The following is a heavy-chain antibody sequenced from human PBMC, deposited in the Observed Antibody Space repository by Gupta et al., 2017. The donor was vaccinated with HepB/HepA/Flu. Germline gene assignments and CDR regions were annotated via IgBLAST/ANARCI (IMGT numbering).Heavy chain of an antibody. J-gene: IGHJ5*01. Sequence: QVQLQPSGPGLVQPSQTLSLTCAISGDSVSSDLTGWNWVRQSPSRGLEWLGRTYYKSKWSNDEAVSVKSRITVTPNTAKNQFSLQLNYVNPEDTAVYYWARGYMRKGFDSWGQGTLVTVSS. D-gene: IGHD5-18*01. CDR1: GDSVSSDLTG. V-gene: IGHV6-1*01. CDR3: ARGYMRKGFDS. CDR2: TYYKSKWSN.